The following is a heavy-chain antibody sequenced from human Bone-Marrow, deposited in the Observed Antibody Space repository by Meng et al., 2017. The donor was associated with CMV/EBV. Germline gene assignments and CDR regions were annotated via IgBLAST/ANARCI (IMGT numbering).Heavy chain of an antibody. Sequence: SETLSLTCTVSGGSISSGDYYWSWIRQPPGKGLEWIGYIYYSGSTYYNPSLKSRVTISVDTSKNQFSLKLSSVTAADTAVYYCARVDCSGGSCYGAWFDPWGQGTLVTGSS. CDR3: ARVDCSGGSCYGAWFDP. CDR1: GGSISSGDYY. D-gene: IGHD2-15*01. CDR2: IYYSGST. V-gene: IGHV4-30-4*08. J-gene: IGHJ5*02.